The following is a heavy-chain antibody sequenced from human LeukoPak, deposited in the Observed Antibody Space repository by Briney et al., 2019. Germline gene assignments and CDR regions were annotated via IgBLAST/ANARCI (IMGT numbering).Heavy chain of an antibody. CDR2: ITNTGGVT. J-gene: IGHJ5*02. V-gene: IGHV3-23*05. CDR1: GFTFSTYA. D-gene: IGHD6-19*01. Sequence: QTGGSLRLSCAASGFTFSTYAMSWVRQAPGKGLEWVSGITNTGGVTLYADSVKGRFTISRDNSKTTLFLQMNSLRAEDTAVYYCARPKEQWLVVNNWFDPWGQGTLVTVSS. CDR3: ARPKEQWLVVNNWFDP.